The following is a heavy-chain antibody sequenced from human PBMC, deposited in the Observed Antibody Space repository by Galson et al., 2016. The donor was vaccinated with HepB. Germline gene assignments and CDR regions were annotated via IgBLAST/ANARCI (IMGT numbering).Heavy chain of an antibody. CDR2: FYYSGST. Sequence: ETLSLTCTVSGGSISSSSYFWGWIRQPPEKGLEWIGSFYYSGSTYYNPSLKSRITMSIDTSKNQFSLKLGSVTAADTAVYYCARHRDEWGNRNDLFDNWGQGTLVTVSS. CDR1: GGSISSSSYF. J-gene: IGHJ4*02. D-gene: IGHD1-1*01. CDR3: ARHRDEWGNRNDLFDN. V-gene: IGHV4-39*01.